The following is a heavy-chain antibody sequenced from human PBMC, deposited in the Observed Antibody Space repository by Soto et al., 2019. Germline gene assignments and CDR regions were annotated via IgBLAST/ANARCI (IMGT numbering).Heavy chain of an antibody. D-gene: IGHD4-4*01. CDR2: ILHDGSAE. CDR3: ARSRDGYSFYFYYGMDG. Sequence: GGSRRLSCAASGFTFTSYGMHWVRQSPGKGLEWMALILHDGSAEYYADSVKGRFTISRDNSKNTLYLQMNSLRAEDTAVYYCARSRDGYSFYFYYGMDGWGQGTTVTVSS. V-gene: IGHV3-30*03. J-gene: IGHJ6*02. CDR1: GFTFTSYG.